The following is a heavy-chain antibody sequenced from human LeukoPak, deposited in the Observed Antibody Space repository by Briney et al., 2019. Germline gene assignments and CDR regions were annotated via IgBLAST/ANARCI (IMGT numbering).Heavy chain of an antibody. V-gene: IGHV3-30*03. CDR3: ASEMATIRGAFDI. CDR2: ISYDGSNK. D-gene: IGHD5-24*01. J-gene: IGHJ3*02. CDR1: GFTFSSYG. Sequence: GRSLRLSCAASGFTFSSYGMHWVRQAPGKGLEWVAVISYDGSNKYYADSVKGRFTISRDNSKNTLYLQMNSLRAEDTAVYYCASEMATIRGAFDIWGQGTMVTVSS.